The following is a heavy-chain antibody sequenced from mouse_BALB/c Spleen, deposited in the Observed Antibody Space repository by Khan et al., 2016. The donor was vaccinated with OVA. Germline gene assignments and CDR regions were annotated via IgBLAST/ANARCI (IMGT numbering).Heavy chain of an antibody. CDR3: ARGGYGGFAY. D-gene: IGHD2-14*01. CDR2: IFPGDDST. V-gene: IGHV1-85*01. J-gene: IGHJ3*01. CDR1: GYTFTSYD. Sequence: QVRLQQSGAELVKPEASVKLSCRASGYTFTSYDINWVRQRPEQGLEGIGWIFPGDDSTKYNENFKGKATLTTDKSSSTAYMQRSRLTAEDSAGYFGARGGYGGFAYWGQGTLVTVSA.